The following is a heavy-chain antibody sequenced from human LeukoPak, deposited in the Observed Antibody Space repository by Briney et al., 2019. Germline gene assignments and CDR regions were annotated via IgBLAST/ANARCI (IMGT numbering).Heavy chain of an antibody. CDR1: GFTVSNYY. Sequence: PGGSLRLSCATSGFTVSNYYMSWVRQAPGKGLESVSIIYSGGGTYYADSVKGRFTISRDNYNNMLYLQMNSLRAEDTAVYYCARGYDGRGYLPGIWGQGTLVTVSS. V-gene: IGHV3-53*01. CDR2: IYSGGGT. CDR3: ARGYDGRGYLPGI. J-gene: IGHJ4*02. D-gene: IGHD3-22*01.